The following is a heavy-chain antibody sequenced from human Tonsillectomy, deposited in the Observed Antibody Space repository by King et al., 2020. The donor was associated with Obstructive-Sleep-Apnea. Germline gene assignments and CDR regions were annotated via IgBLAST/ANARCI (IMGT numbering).Heavy chain of an antibody. Sequence: QLVQSGAEVKKPGASVKVSCKASGYIFTSYGISWVRQAPGQGLEWMGWISGYNGNTNYAQMFQGRVTMTTDTSTSTAYMELRSLRSDDTAVYYCAREGAYYYESSGYDAFDIWGQGTMVTVAS. V-gene: IGHV1-18*01. CDR1: GYIFTSYG. CDR3: AREGAYYYESSGYDAFDI. J-gene: IGHJ3*02. CDR2: ISGYNGNT. D-gene: IGHD3-22*01.